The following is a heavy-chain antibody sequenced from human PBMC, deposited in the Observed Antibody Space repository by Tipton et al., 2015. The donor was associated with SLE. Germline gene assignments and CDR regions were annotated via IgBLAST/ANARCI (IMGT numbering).Heavy chain of an antibody. CDR3: ARDGSGWTGYWYFDL. CDR1: GGSISSYY. CDR2: IYYSGST. D-gene: IGHD6-19*01. Sequence: TLSLTCTVSGGSISSYYWSWIRQPPGKGLEWIGYIYYSGSTNYNPSLKSRVTISVDTSKNQFSLKLSSVTAADTAVYHCARDGSGWTGYWYFDLWGRGTLVTVSS. V-gene: IGHV4-59*01. J-gene: IGHJ2*01.